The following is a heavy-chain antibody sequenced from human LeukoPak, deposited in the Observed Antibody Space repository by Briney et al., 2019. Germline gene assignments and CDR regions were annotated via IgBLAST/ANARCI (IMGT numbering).Heavy chain of an antibody. CDR2: IYYSGST. V-gene: IGHV4-59*01. D-gene: IGHD6-13*01. J-gene: IGHJ5*02. Sequence: PSETLSLTCTVSGGSISSYYWSWIRQPPGKGLEWIGYIYYSGSTNYNPSLKSRVTMSVDTSKNQFSLKLSSVTAADTAVYYCACHSSSWYQGWFDPWGQGTLVTVSS. CDR1: GGSISSYY. CDR3: ACHSSSWYQGWFDP.